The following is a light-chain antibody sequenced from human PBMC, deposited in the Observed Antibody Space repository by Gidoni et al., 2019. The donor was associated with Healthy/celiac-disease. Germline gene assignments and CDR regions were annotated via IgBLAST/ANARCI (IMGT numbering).Light chain of an antibody. CDR3: QQYGSSPLFT. CDR2: VAS. V-gene: IGKV3-20*01. J-gene: IGKJ3*01. Sequence: EIVLTQSPGTLSLSPGERATLSCRASQSVSSSYLAWYQQKPGQAPRLLIYVASSRATGIPDRVSGSGSGTDFTLIISRLEPEDFAVYYCQQYGSSPLFTFGPGTKVDIK. CDR1: QSVSSSY.